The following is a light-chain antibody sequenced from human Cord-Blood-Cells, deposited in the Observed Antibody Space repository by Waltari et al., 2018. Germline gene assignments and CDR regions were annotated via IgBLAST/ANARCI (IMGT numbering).Light chain of an antibody. CDR3: CSYAGSSTWV. J-gene: IGLJ3*02. Sequence: QSALTQPASVSGSPGQSITISCTGTSSDVGSYNLVSWYQQHPGKAPKRMIYEGSKRPSGVAKRCSGSKSGNTASLTIAGLQAEDEADYYCCSYAGSSTWVFGGGTKLTVL. V-gene: IGLV2-23*01. CDR2: EGS. CDR1: SSDVGSYNL.